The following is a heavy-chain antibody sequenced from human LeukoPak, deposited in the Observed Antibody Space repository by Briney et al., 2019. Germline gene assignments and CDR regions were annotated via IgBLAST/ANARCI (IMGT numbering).Heavy chain of an antibody. V-gene: IGHV3-23*01. Sequence: GGSLRLSCAASGFTFSSYGMSWVRQAPGKGLEWVSAVSGSGSGTYYADSVKGRFTISRDNSKNTLDLQMNSLRAEDTALYYCAKILSSGYPYLDCWGQGILVTVSS. CDR3: AKILSSGYPYLDC. CDR1: GFTFSSYG. CDR2: VSGSGSGT. D-gene: IGHD3-22*01. J-gene: IGHJ4*02.